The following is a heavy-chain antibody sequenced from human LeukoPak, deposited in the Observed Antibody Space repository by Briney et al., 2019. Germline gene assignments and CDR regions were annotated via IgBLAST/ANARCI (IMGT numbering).Heavy chain of an antibody. Sequence: GASVKVSCKASGYTFTGYYMHWVRQAPGQGLEWMGWINPNSGGTNYAQKFRGRVTMTRDTSISTAYMELSRLRSDDTAVYYCARIYYDSSPAYGAQGTLVTVSS. V-gene: IGHV1-2*02. J-gene: IGHJ4*02. CDR3: ARIYYDSSPAY. CDR2: INPNSGGT. CDR1: GYTFTGYY. D-gene: IGHD3-22*01.